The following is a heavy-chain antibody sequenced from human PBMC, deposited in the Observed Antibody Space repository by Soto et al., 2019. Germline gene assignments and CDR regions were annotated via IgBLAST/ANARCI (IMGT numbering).Heavy chain of an antibody. CDR3: AKDDMDTAMTPYYFDY. J-gene: IGHJ4*02. V-gene: IGHV3-30*18. CDR2: ISYDGSNK. Sequence: QVQLVESGGGVVQPGRSLRLSCAASGFTFSSYGMHWVRQAPGKGLEGVAVISYDGSNKYYADSVKGRFTISRDNSKNTLYLQMNSLRAEDTAVYYCAKDDMDTAMTPYYFDYWGQGTLVTVSS. CDR1: GFTFSSYG. D-gene: IGHD5-18*01.